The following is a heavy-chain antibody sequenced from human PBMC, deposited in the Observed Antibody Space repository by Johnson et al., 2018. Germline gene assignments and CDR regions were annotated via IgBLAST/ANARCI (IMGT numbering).Heavy chain of an antibody. J-gene: IGHJ4*02. CDR3: ARRRDFEY. CDR2: IYPGDSDT. V-gene: IGHV5-51*03. Sequence: VQLVESGAEVKKPGDYLKISCKGSGYSFTSYWIAWVRQMPGKGLEWMGIIYPGDSDTTYSPSFQGQVTLSVDKSINTAYLQWSSLKASDTAMYYCARRRDFEYWGQGTLVTVSS. CDR1: GYSFTSYW.